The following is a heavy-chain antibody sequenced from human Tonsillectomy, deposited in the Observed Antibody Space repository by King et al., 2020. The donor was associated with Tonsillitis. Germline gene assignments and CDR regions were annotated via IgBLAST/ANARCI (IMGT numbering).Heavy chain of an antibody. CDR1: GFTFDDYA. CDR3: AKDGFGEFLFFDY. CDR2: ISWNSGNI. V-gene: IGHV3-9*01. D-gene: IGHD3-10*01. J-gene: IGHJ4*02. Sequence: QLVQSGGGLAQPGRSLRLSCAASGFTFDDYAMHWVRQVPGKGLEWVSSISWNSGNIGYADSVKGRFTISRDNAKSSLYMQMNSLTTEDTALYYCAKDGFGEFLFFDYWGQGNLVTVSS.